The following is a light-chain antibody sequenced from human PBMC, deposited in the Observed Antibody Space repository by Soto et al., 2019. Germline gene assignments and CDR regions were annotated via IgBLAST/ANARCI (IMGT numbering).Light chain of an antibody. Sequence: EIVLTQSPGTLSLSPGERVTLSCRASQSVSSNYLAWYQQKPGQAPRLLIYGASSRATGIPDRFSGSGSGTDFTLTISRLEPEDFAIYSCQQYGRSPRTFGQGTTVEIK. CDR2: GAS. J-gene: IGKJ1*01. V-gene: IGKV3-20*01. CDR3: QQYGRSPRT. CDR1: QSVSSNY.